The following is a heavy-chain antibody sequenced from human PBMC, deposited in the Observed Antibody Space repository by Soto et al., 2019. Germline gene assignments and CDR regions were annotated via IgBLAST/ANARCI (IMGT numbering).Heavy chain of an antibody. V-gene: IGHV1-69*04. J-gene: IGHJ6*02. Sequence: SVKVSCKASGGTFSSYTISWVRQAPGQGLEWMGRIIPILGIANYAQKFQGRVTITADKSTSTAYMELSSLRAEDTAVYYCARDRDSSSWFPYYYYYGMDVWGQGTTVTVSS. CDR3: ARDRDSSSWFPYYYYYGMDV. CDR2: IIPILGIA. D-gene: IGHD6-13*01. CDR1: GGTFSSYT.